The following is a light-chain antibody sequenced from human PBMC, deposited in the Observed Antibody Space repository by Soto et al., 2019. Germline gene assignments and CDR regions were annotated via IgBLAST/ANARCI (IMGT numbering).Light chain of an antibody. J-gene: IGLJ1*01. Sequence: HSVLTQPPSASGTPGQRVTISCSGSRSSIGSNTVNWYQHLPGTAPKLLIYSNNHRPSGVPDRFSASKTGASASLAISGLQSEDEGDYYCAAWDASLGGFYVFGTGTKLTVL. CDR1: RSSIGSNT. V-gene: IGLV1-44*01. CDR3: AAWDASLGGFYV. CDR2: SNN.